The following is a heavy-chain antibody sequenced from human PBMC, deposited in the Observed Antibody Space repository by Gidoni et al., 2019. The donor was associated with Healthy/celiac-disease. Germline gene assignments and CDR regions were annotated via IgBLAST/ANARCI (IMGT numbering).Heavy chain of an antibody. CDR2: ISGSGGST. Sequence: EVQLLESGGGLVQPGGSLRLSCAASGFTFSRYAMSWVRQAPGKGLEWVSAISGSGGSTYYADSVKGRFTISRDNSKNTLYLQMNSLRAEDTAVYYCAKDLRFRIAVAGFDYWGQGTLVTVSS. J-gene: IGHJ4*02. CDR3: AKDLRFRIAVAGFDY. V-gene: IGHV3-23*01. D-gene: IGHD6-19*01. CDR1: GFTFSRYA.